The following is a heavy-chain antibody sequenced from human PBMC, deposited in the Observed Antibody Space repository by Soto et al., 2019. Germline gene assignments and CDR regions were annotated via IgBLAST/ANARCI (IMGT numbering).Heavy chain of an antibody. Sequence: PGGSLRLSCAASGFSFSSHGMHWVRQAPGKGLEWVAVVTFDGSHQYYADSVKGRFTISRDNSRNMVYLQMNSLREDDTAIYFCERYSISDYRGPFDIWGQGIQVTVSS. CDR3: ERYSISDYRGPFDI. CDR1: GFSFSSHG. J-gene: IGHJ4*02. V-gene: IGHV3-30*03. D-gene: IGHD4-4*01. CDR2: VTFDGSHQ.